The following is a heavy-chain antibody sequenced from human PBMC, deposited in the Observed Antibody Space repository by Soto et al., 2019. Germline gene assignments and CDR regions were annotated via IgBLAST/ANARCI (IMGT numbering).Heavy chain of an antibody. V-gene: IGHV3-30*18. Sequence: QVQLVESGGGVVQPGRSLRLSCAASGFTFSSYGMHWVRQAPGKGLEWVAVISYDGSNKYYADSVKGRFTISRDNSKNTLYLQMNSLRAEDTAVYYCAKTGYSSGWYIGYWGQRTLVTVSS. CDR2: ISYDGSNK. CDR1: GFTFSSYG. J-gene: IGHJ4*02. D-gene: IGHD6-19*01. CDR3: AKTGYSSGWYIGY.